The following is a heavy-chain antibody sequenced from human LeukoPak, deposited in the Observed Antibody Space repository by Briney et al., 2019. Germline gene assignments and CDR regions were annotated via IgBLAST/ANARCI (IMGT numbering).Heavy chain of an antibody. CDR3: ARHGSGIFGSRGDLDP. D-gene: IGHD3-10*01. V-gene: IGHV4-59*08. Sequence: PSETLSLTCSGSGGCIEGFCFGWIRQSPGKALEWIGYIHSNGGTNYNPSLKSRVTMSVNASENQYCMTLNAVTAADTAGYYCARHGSGIFGSRGDLDPWGQGTLVTVSS. CDR2: IHSNGGT. CDR1: GGCIEGFC. J-gene: IGHJ5*02.